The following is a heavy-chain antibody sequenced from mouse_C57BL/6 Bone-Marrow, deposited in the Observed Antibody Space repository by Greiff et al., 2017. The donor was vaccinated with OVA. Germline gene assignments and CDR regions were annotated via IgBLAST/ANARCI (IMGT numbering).Heavy chain of an antibody. D-gene: IGHD1-1*01. J-gene: IGHJ2*01. CDR2: INPNNGGT. CDR3: ARRYYGSSSDYFDY. CDR1: GCTFTDYY. Sequence: EVQLQQSGPELVKPGASVKISCKASGCTFTDYYMNWVKQSHGKSLEWIGDINPNNGGTSYNQKFKGKATLTVDKSSSTAYMELRSLTSEDSAVYYCARRYYGSSSDYFDYWGQGTTLTVSS. V-gene: IGHV1-26*01.